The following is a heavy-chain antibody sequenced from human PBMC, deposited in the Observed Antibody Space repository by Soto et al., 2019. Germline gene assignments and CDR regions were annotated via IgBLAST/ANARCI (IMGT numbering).Heavy chain of an antibody. CDR2: TYHSGNP. D-gene: IGHD6-13*01. CDR1: GDTISTGGYT. Sequence: PSETLSLTCDVSGDTISTGGYTWAWIRQPPGKALEWFGHTYHSGNPYYNPSLKSRVIISVDRSKNQFSLKLSSVTAADTAVYYCARTWIGYSSSWYVDYYYGMDVWGQGTTVTVSS. CDR3: ARTWIGYSSSWYVDYYYGMDV. J-gene: IGHJ6*02. V-gene: IGHV4-30-2*01.